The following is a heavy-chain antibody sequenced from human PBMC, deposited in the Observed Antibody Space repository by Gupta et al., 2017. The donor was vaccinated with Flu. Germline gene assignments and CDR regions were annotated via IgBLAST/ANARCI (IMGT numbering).Heavy chain of an antibody. Sequence: QVQLVESGGGLVKPGGSLRLSCAAPGFIFSDYYMSWIRQTPGKGLEWVSYISNTGRTIYYADSVKGRFTVSRDNAKSSLYLQLNSLRAEDTAVYYCATGTDSGSYGMDVWGQVATVTVS. J-gene: IGHJ6*02. V-gene: IGHV3-11*01. D-gene: IGHD6-6*01. CDR2: ISNTGRTI. CDR1: GFIFSDYY. CDR3: ATGTDSGSYGMDV.